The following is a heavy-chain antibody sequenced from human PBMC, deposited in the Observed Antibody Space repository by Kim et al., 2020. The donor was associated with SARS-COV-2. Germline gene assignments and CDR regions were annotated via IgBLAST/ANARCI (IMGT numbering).Heavy chain of an antibody. J-gene: IGHJ3*02. CDR1: GGTFSSYA. V-gene: IGHV1-69*13. CDR3: ARPGSMITFGRSHAFDI. CDR2: IIPIFGTA. D-gene: IGHD3-16*01. Sequence: SVKVSCKASGGTFSSYAISWVRQAPGQGLEWMGGIIPIFGTANYAQKFQGRVTITADESTSTAYMELSSLRSEDTAVYYCARPGSMITFGRSHAFDIWGQGTMVTVSS.